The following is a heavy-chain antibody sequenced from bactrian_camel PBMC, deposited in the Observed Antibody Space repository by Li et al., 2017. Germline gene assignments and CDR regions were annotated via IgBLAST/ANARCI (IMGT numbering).Heavy chain of an antibody. D-gene: IGHD6*01. J-gene: IGHJ4*01. CDR1: RGFDDADA. CDR2: IYTGSGNT. Sequence: VQLVESGGGSVQIGGSLTLACAASRGFDDADAEWGWFRQAPGKEREGVARIYTGSGNTYYADSVKGRFTISRDSAKNTVYLQMNNLQPEDTATYYCAEGRGSRGEHCYSLNYWGQGTQVTVS. V-gene: IGHV3S1*01. CDR3: AEGRGSRGEHCYSLNY.